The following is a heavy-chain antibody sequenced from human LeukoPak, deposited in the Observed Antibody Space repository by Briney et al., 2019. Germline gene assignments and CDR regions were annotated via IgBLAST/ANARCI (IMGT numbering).Heavy chain of an antibody. J-gene: IGHJ6*02. CDR1: GFIFSSYA. D-gene: IGHD3-10*01. CDR3: AGIGPAMVRGVIRTYYYYGMDV. CDR2: ISGSGGST. V-gene: IGHV3-23*01. Sequence: GGSLRLSCAASGFIFSSYAMSWVRQAPGMGLESVSAISGSGGSTYYADSVKGRFTISRDNSKNTLYLQMNSLRAEDTAVYYCAGIGPAMVRGVIRTYYYYGMDVWGQGTTVTVSS.